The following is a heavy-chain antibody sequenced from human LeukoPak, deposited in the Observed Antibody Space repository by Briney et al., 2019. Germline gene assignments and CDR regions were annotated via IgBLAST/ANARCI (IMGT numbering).Heavy chain of an antibody. CDR1: GGSFSGYY. J-gene: IGHJ4*02. CDR2: INHSGST. D-gene: IGHD1-26*01. Sequence: SETLSLTCAVYGGSFSGYYWSWIRQPPGKGLEWIGEINHSGSTNYNPSLKSRVTISVDTSKNQFSLKLSSVTAADTAVYYCARGRRSGSYCDYWGQGTLVTVSS. CDR3: ARGRRSGSYCDY. V-gene: IGHV4-34*01.